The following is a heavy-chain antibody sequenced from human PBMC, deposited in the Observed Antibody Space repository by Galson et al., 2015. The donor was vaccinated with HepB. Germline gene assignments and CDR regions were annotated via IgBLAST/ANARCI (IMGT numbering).Heavy chain of an antibody. CDR2: IKEDGSEK. D-gene: IGHD2-15*01. J-gene: IGHJ3*02. V-gene: IGHV3-7*03. Sequence: SLRLSCAASGFTFSGHWMTWVRQGPGKGLEWVANIKEDGSEKYYAGSVKGRFTISRDNAKSSLFLQMNSLRAEDTAVYTCVRDSGFCRYFNCRGDAFVIWGQGTMVTVSS. CDR1: GFTFSGHW. CDR3: VRDSGFCRYFNCRGDAFVI.